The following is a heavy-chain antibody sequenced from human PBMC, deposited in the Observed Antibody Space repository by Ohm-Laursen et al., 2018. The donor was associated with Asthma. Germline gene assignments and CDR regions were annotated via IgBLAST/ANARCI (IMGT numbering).Heavy chain of an antibody. D-gene: IGHD6-19*01. J-gene: IGHJ4*02. V-gene: IGHV3-21*06. Sequence: SLRLSCAASGYTFSRYSIHWVRQVPGKGLEWVASISTASTFIYYADSVRGRFTISRDNARNTVYLQMDSLRVEDTAVYYCARDGWGGYLDSWGQGTLVTVSS. CDR3: ARDGWGGYLDS. CDR2: ISTASTFI. CDR1: GYTFSRYS.